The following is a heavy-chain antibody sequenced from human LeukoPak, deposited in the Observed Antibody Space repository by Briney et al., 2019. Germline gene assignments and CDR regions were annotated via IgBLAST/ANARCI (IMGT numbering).Heavy chain of an antibody. V-gene: IGHV3-30-3*01. J-gene: IGHJ3*02. CDR1: GFTFSSYA. CDR2: ISYDGSNK. Sequence: GGSLRLSYAASGFTFSSYAMHWVRQAPGKGLEWVAVISYDGSNKYYADSVKGRFTISRDNSKNTLYLQMNSLRAEDTAVYYCASPDYGDYRGAFDIWGQGTMVTVSS. D-gene: IGHD4-17*01. CDR3: ASPDYGDYRGAFDI.